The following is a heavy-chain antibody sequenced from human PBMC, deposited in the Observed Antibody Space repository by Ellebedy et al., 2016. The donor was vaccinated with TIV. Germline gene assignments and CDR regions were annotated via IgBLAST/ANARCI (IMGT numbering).Heavy chain of an antibody. J-gene: IGHJ4*02. Sequence: MPSETLSLTCAVSCGFISNYYWTWIRQSPETGLEWIGYIYHSGSNGSNPSLKSRVTISVDTPKNQFSLKLNSVTAADTAVYYCARGAPFPYYFDSWGQGLLVTVSS. V-gene: IGHV4-59*01. CDR3: ARGAPFPYYFDS. CDR1: CGFISNYY. CDR2: IYHSGSN.